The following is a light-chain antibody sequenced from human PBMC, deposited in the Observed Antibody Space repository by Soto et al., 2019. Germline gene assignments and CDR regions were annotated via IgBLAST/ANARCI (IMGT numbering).Light chain of an antibody. CDR1: QSVRHF. CDR3: LQRSDWPWT. V-gene: IGKV3-11*01. J-gene: IGKJ1*01. CDR2: DVF. Sequence: VLTQSPGTLSLSPGESATLSYRASQSVRHFLAWYQHNPGQAPRLLISDVFNRPTGIPDRFSGNGSGTDFTLTSSSLEPEECAVYYCLQRSDWPWTFGQGTKVEI.